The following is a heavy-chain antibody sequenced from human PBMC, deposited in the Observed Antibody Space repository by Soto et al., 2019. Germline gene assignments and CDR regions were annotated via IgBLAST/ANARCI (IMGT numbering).Heavy chain of an antibody. V-gene: IGHV1-69*02. CDR3: AAQPGYSYGLPFDY. J-gene: IGHJ4*02. CDR1: GGTFSSYT. CDR2: IIPILGIA. D-gene: IGHD5-18*01. Sequence: QVQLVQSGAEVKKPGSSVKVSCKASGGTFSSYTISWVRQAPGQGLEWMGRIIPILGIANYAQKFQGRVTXXAXKXXSTADMELSSLRSEDTAVYYCAAQPGYSYGLPFDYWGQGTLVTVSS.